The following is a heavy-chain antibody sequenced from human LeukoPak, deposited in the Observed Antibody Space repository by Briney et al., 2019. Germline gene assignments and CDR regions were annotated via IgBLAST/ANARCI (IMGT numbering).Heavy chain of an antibody. CDR3: AKDGAGSSLYMDV. D-gene: IGHD6-6*01. J-gene: IGHJ6*03. V-gene: IGHV1-3*03. CDR2: INTGNGNT. Sequence: ASVKVSCRASGYTFTSYTMHWVRQAPGQRLEWMGWINTGNGNTKYSQEFQGRVTITRDTSASTAYMELSSLRAEDTAMYYCAKDGAGSSLYMDVWGKGTTVTVSS. CDR1: GYTFTSYT.